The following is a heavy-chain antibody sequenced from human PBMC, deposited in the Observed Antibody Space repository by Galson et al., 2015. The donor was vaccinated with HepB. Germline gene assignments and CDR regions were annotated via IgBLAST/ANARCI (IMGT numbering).Heavy chain of an antibody. J-gene: IGHJ5*02. V-gene: IGHV5-10-1*01. CDR3: ARHPYSSSWDNRFDP. D-gene: IGHD6-13*01. CDR2: IDPSDSYT. Sequence: QSGAEVKKPGESLRISCKGSGYSFTSYWISWVRQMPGKGLEWMGRIDPSDSYTNYSPSFQGHVTISADKSISTAYLQWSSLKASDTAMYYCARHPYSSSWDNRFDPWGQGTLVTVSS. CDR1: GYSFTSYW.